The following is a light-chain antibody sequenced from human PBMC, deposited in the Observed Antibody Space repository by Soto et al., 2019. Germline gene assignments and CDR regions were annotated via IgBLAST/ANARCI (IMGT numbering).Light chain of an antibody. CDR3: SSYAGSNIFV. J-gene: IGLJ1*01. Sequence: QSALTQPPSASGSPGQSVTISCTGTSSDVGGYNFVAWYQQHPGKAPKLMISEVSKRPSGVPDRCSGPKSSNTPSLTVSGHPAADEADYYCSSYAGSNIFVFGTGTKLTVL. CDR1: SSDVGGYNF. V-gene: IGLV2-8*01. CDR2: EVS.